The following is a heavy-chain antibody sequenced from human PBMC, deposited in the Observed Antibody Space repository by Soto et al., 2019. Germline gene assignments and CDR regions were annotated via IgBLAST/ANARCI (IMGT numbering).Heavy chain of an antibody. D-gene: IGHD5-18*01. Sequence: GASVKVSCKASGYTFTSYAMHWVRQAPGQRLEWMGWINAGNGSTKYSQKFQGRVTITRDTSASTAYMELSSLRSEDTAVYYCARVAHAGRIQLCLPLGYYGMDVWGQGTTVTVSS. J-gene: IGHJ6*02. CDR1: GYTFTSYA. CDR3: ARVAHAGRIQLCLPLGYYGMDV. CDR2: INAGNGST. V-gene: IGHV1-3*01.